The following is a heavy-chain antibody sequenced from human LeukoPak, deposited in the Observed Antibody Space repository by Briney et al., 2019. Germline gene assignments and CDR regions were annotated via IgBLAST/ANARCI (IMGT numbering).Heavy chain of an antibody. D-gene: IGHD3-22*01. CDR3: ATTITMIVVVTNRFDY. Sequence: PSETLSLTCTVSGGSISSSSYYWGWIRQPPGKGLEWIGSIYYSGSTYYNPSLKSRVTISVDTSNNQFSLKLSSVTAAATAMYYCATTITMIVVVTNRFDYWGQGTLVTVSS. CDR2: IYYSGST. CDR1: GGSISSSSYY. J-gene: IGHJ4*02. V-gene: IGHV4-39*01.